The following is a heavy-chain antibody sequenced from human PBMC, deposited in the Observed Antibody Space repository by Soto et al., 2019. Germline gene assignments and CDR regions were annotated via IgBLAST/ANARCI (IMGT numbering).Heavy chain of an antibody. CDR3: AMYYPQGGYFDY. D-gene: IGHD3-16*01. Sequence: WASVKVSCKASGGTFSSYAISWVRQAPGQGLEWMGGIIPIFGTANYAQKFQGRVTITADESTSTAYMELSSLRSEDTAVYHCAMYYPQGGYFDYWGQGTLVTVSS. V-gene: IGHV1-69*13. CDR2: IIPIFGTA. CDR1: GGTFSSYA. J-gene: IGHJ4*02.